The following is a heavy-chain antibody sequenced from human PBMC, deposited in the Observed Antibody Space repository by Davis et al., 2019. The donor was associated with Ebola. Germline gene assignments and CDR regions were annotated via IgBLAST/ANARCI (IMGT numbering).Heavy chain of an antibody. J-gene: IGHJ4*02. CDR2: ISGSGGST. V-gene: IGHV3-23*01. D-gene: IGHD1-26*01. Sequence: GESLKISCAASGFTFSSYAMSWVRQAPGKGLEWVSAISGSGGSTYYADSVKGRFTISRDNSKNTLNLQMNSLRAEDTAVYYCAKRRTVGFYYFDYWGQGTLVTVSS. CDR3: AKRRTVGFYYFDY. CDR1: GFTFSSYA.